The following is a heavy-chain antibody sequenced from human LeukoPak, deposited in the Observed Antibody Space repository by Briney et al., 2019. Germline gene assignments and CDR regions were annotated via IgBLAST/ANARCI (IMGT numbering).Heavy chain of an antibody. CDR2: ISDIGTTQ. V-gene: IGHV3-48*03. CDR1: GFTFRTYE. CDR3: AGEISNWFDP. J-gene: IGHJ5*02. D-gene: IGHD3-16*01. Sequence: GGSLRLSCAASGFTFRTYELNWVRQAPGKGLEWVSYISDIGTTQHYADSVKGRFIISRDNAKNTLYLQMNSLTAEDTAVYYCAGEISNWFDPWGQGTLVTVSS.